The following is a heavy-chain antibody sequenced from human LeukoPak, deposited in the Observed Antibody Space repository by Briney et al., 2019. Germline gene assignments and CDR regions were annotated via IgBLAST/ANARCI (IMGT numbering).Heavy chain of an antibody. CDR1: GYAFTGYY. J-gene: IGHJ6*03. CDR3: AKNYYDTSGYQDYYYYYYMDV. V-gene: IGHV1-2*02. D-gene: IGHD3-22*01. Sequence: GASVKVSCTESGYAFTGYYMHWVRQAPGQRNEWMGWINPNSGGPNYAQKFQGRVTMTRDTSISTAYMELSRLRSDDTAVYYCAKNYYDTSGYQDYYYYYYMDVWGKGTTVTVSS. CDR2: INPNSGGP.